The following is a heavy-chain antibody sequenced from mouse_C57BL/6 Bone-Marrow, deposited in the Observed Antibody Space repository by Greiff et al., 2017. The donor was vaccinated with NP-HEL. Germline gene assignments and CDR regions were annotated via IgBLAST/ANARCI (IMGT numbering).Heavy chain of an antibody. D-gene: IGHD1-1*01. CDR2: IRSKSSNYAT. CDR3: VREGVLYGSSYDWYFDV. Sequence: EVKLVESGGGLVQPKGSLKLSCVASGFTFNTYAMHWVRQAPGKGLEWVARIRSKSSNYATYYADSVKDRFTITRDDSQSMLYLQMNNLKTEDTAMYYCVREGVLYGSSYDWYFDVWGTGTTVTVSS. CDR1: GFTFNTYA. J-gene: IGHJ1*03. V-gene: IGHV10-3*01.